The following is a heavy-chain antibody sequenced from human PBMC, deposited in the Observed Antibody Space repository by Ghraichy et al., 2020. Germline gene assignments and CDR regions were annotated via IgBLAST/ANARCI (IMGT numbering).Heavy chain of an antibody. D-gene: IGHD2-21*02. Sequence: GGSLRFSCAASGFTFSSYSMNWVRQAPGKGLEWVSYISSSSSTIYYADSVKGRFTISRDNAKNSLYLQMNSLRAEDTAVYYCARDLAYCGGDCYSDYWGQGTLVTVSS. J-gene: IGHJ4*02. CDR3: ARDLAYCGGDCYSDY. CDR2: ISSSSSTI. V-gene: IGHV3-48*01. CDR1: GFTFSSYS.